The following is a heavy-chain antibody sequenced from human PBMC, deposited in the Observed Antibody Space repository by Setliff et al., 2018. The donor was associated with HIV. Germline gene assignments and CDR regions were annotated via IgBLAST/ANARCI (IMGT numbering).Heavy chain of an antibody. J-gene: IGHJ5*02. CDR3: ARVPVAGANWFDP. CDR1: GVSINRTDHY. V-gene: IGHV4-39*01. CDR2: VSQSGSP. Sequence: PSETLSLTCSVSGVSINRTDHYWGWIRQSPGKRLEWIGSVSQSGSPYYNPSLKSRITISVDRSKNLFSLKLISVTAADQGVYYCARVPVAGANWFDPWGLGTLVTVSS. D-gene: IGHD2-21*01.